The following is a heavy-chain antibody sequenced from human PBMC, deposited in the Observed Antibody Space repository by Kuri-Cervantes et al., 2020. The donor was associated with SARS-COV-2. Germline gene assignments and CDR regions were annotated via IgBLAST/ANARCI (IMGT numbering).Heavy chain of an antibody. Sequence: GESLKISCAASGFTFSSYGMHWVRQAPGKGLEWVAVIWYDGSNKYYADSVKGRFTISRDNSKNTLYLQMNSLRAEDTAVYYCARGKRMVRYSTTLLGHDSYYYYMDVWGKGTTVTVSS. J-gene: IGHJ6*03. CDR2: IWYDGSNK. CDR3: ARGKRMVRYSTTLLGHDSYYYYMDV. CDR1: GFTFSSYG. V-gene: IGHV3-33*01. D-gene: IGHD3-10*01.